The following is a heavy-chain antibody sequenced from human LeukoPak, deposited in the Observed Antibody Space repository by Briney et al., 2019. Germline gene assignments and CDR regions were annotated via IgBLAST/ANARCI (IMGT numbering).Heavy chain of an antibody. J-gene: IGHJ4*02. Sequence: PGGSLRLSCAGSGITFSSYGMHWVRQAPGKGLEWVAVIWYDGSNKFYVDSVKGRFTISRDNSKNTLYLQMNSLRAEDTAVYYCARETTTLDYWGQGTLVTVSS. CDR3: ARETTTLDY. CDR1: GITFSSYG. D-gene: IGHD1-26*01. V-gene: IGHV3-33*08. CDR2: IWYDGSNK.